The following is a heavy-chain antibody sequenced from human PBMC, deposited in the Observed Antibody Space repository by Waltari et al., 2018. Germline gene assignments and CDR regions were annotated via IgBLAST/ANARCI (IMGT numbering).Heavy chain of an antibody. Sequence: QVQLVESGGGVVQPGRSLRLSCAASGFTFSSYAMHWVRQAPGKGLEWGAVISYDGSNKYYADSVKGRFTISRDNSKNTLYLQMNSLRAEDTAVYYCARGELMTTVTTWFDPWGQGTLVTVSS. J-gene: IGHJ5*02. CDR1: GFTFSSYA. CDR3: ARGELMTTVTTWFDP. V-gene: IGHV3-30-3*01. CDR2: ISYDGSNK. D-gene: IGHD4-17*01.